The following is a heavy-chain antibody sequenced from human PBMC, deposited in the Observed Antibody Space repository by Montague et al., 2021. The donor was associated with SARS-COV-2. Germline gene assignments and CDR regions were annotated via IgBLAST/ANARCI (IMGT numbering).Heavy chain of an antibody. CDR2: TYYRSKWYN. CDR1: GDSVSSNSAA. V-gene: IGHV6-1*01. Sequence: CAISGDSVSSNSAAWNWIRQSPSRGLEWLGRTYYRSKWYNDYAVSVKSRITINPDTSKNQFSLELSSVTAADMAVYYCASPGGYCTGGSCYYVYWGQGTLVTVSS. D-gene: IGHD2-15*01. CDR3: ASPGGYCTGGSCYYVY. J-gene: IGHJ4*02.